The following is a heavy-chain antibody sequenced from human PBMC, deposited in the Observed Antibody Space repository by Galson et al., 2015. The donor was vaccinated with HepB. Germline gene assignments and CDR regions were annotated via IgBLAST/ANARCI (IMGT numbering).Heavy chain of an antibody. CDR1: GGSFSGYY. V-gene: IGHV4-34*01. J-gene: IGHJ4*02. CDR3: ARKLVAAAGPHDY. CDR2: INHSGST. D-gene: IGHD6-13*01. Sequence: SETLSLTCAVYGGSFSGYYWSWIRQPPGKGLEWIGEINHSGSTNYNPSLKSRVTISVDTSKNQFSLKLSSVTAADTAVYYCARKLVAAAGPHDYWGQGTLVTVSS.